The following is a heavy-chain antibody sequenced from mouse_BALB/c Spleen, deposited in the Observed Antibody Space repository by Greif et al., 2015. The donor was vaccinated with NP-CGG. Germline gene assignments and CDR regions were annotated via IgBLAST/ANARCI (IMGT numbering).Heavy chain of an antibody. D-gene: IGHD1-1*01. V-gene: IGHV14-3*02. CDR3: ASLYYYGSSYGFAY. J-gene: IGHJ3*01. CDR2: IDPANGNT. CDR1: GFNIKDTY. Sequence: EVKLVESGAELVKPGASVKLSCTASGFNIKDTYMHWVKQRPEQGLEWIGRIDPANGNTKYDPKFQGKATITADTSSNTAYLQLSSLTSEDTAVYYCASLYYYGSSYGFAYWGQGTLVTVSA.